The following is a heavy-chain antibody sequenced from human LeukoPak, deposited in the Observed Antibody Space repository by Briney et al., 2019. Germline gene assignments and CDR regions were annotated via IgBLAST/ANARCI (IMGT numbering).Heavy chain of an antibody. D-gene: IGHD6-13*01. CDR1: GGTFSSYA. J-gene: IGHJ6*03. Sequence: SVKVSCKASGGTFSSYAISWVRQAPGQGLEWMGGIIPIFGTANYAQKFQGRVTITADESTSTAYMELSSLRSEDTAVYYCARTIAAAGTPRDYHYYMDVWGKGTTVTVSS. CDR2: IIPIFGTA. V-gene: IGHV1-69*01. CDR3: ARTIAAAGTPRDYHYYMDV.